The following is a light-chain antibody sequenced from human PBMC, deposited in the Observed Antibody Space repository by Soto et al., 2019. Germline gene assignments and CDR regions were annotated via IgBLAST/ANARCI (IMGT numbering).Light chain of an antibody. J-gene: IGLJ3*02. Sequence: QSALTQPPSVSGAPGQRVTISCTGSSSNIGAGYDVHWYQQLPGTAPKLLIYGNINRPSGVPDRFSGSKSGTSASLAITGLQAEDEADYYCQSYDSSLRVFGGGTKLTVL. V-gene: IGLV1-40*01. CDR2: GNI. CDR3: QSYDSSLRV. CDR1: SSNIGAGYD.